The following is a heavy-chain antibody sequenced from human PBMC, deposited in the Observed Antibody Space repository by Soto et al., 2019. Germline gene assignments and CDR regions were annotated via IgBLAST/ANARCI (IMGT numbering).Heavy chain of an antibody. CDR2: IIPLLGIA. V-gene: IGHV1-69*02. Sequence: QVQLVQSGAEVKKPGSSVKVSCKASGGTFSSYTISWVRQAPGQGLEWMGRIIPLLGIANYAQKFQGRVTITADKSTSAAYMELSSLRSEDTAVYYCAVDCSSTSCYAVDYWGQGTLVTVSS. J-gene: IGHJ4*02. CDR3: AVDCSSTSCYAVDY. D-gene: IGHD2-2*01. CDR1: GGTFSSYT.